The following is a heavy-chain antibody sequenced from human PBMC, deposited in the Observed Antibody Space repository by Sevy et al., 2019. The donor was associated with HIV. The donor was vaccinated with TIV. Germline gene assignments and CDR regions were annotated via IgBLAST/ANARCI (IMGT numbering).Heavy chain of an antibody. Sequence: ASVKVSCEASGYNITAYFIHWVRQAPGQGLEWMGRINPQSGGTNYAQKFQGRVTMTTDTSINTAHIDLSGLTCDDTAVYYCAREAIAAGATELDHWGQGTLVTVSS. CDR1: GYNITAYF. J-gene: IGHJ4*02. D-gene: IGHD1-26*01. CDR2: INPQSGGT. V-gene: IGHV1-2*06. CDR3: AREAIAAGATELDH.